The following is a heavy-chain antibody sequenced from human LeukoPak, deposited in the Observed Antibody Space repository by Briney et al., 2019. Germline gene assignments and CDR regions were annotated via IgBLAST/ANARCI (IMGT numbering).Heavy chain of an antibody. J-gene: IGHJ5*02. D-gene: IGHD3-22*01. CDR3: ASASVGSGYYYGWFDP. CDR1: GGSISSHY. Sequence: SETLSLTCAVSGGSISSHYWSWIRQPPGKGLEWIGYIYYSGSTNYNPSLKSRVTISVDTSKNQFSLKLSSVTAADTAVYYCASASVGSGYYYGWFDPWGQGTLVTVSS. V-gene: IGHV4-59*11. CDR2: IYYSGST.